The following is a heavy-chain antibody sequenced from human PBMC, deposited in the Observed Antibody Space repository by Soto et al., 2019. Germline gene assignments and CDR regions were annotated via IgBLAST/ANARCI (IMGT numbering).Heavy chain of an antibody. CDR2: FDPEDGET. CDR3: ATAFYNWNYLGRVDAFDI. J-gene: IGHJ3*02. CDR1: GYTLTELS. Sequence: ASVKVSCKVAGYTLTELSMHWVRQAPGKGLEWMGGFDPEDGETIYAQKFQGRVTMTEDTSTDTAYMELSSLRSEDTAVYYCATAFYNWNYLGRVDAFDIWGQGIMLTVSS. V-gene: IGHV1-24*01. D-gene: IGHD1-7*01.